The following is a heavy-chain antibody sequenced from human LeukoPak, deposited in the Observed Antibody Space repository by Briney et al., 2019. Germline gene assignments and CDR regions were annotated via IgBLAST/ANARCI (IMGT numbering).Heavy chain of an antibody. D-gene: IGHD3-22*01. CDR3: ARDRREYYYDSSGYSPLGY. CDR2: INHSGST. J-gene: IGHJ4*02. V-gene: IGHV4-34*01. CDR1: GGSFSGYY. Sequence: SETLSLTCAVYGGSFSGYYWSWIRQPPGKGLEWIGEINHSGSTNYNPSLKSRVTISVDTSKNQFSLKLSSVTAADTAVYYCARDRREYYYDSSGYSPLGYWGQGTLVTVSS.